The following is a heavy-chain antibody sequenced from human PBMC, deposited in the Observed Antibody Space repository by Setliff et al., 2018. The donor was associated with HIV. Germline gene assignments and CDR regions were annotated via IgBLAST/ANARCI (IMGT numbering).Heavy chain of an antibody. CDR2: ISGAGHVT. Sequence: GGSLRLSCAASGSNFSGHSMNWVRQAPGKGLECISHISGAGHVTYYGDSVRGRFTSSRDNARNSLYLQMNSLRVEDTAVYYCVRGCGDTCDSWFDPWGQGSLVTVSS. D-gene: IGHD4-17*01. V-gene: IGHV3-21*06. CDR1: GSNFSGHS. CDR3: VRGCGDTCDSWFDP. J-gene: IGHJ5*02.